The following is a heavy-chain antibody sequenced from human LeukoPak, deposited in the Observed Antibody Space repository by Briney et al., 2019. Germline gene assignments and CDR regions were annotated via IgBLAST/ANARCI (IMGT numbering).Heavy chain of an antibody. CDR2: INPNSGGT. CDR3: ARSQRVQYYDFWSGYGMFHDY. CDR1: GYTFTGYY. J-gene: IGHJ4*02. V-gene: IGHV1-2*02. Sequence: ASVTVSCKASGYTFTGYYMHWVRQAPGQGLEWMGWINPNSGGTNYAQKFQGRVTMTRDTSISTAYMELSRLRSDDTAVYYCARSQRVQYYDFWSGYGMFHDYWGKGTLVSVSS. D-gene: IGHD3-3*01.